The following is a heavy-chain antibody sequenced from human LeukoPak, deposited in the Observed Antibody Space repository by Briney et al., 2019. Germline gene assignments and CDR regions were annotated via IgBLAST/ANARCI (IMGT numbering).Heavy chain of an antibody. V-gene: IGHV4-39*07. CDR1: GGSISSSSYY. D-gene: IGHD1-1*01. J-gene: IGHJ4*02. CDR2: IYYSGST. Sequence: SETLSLTCTVSGGSISSSSYYWGWIRQPPGKGLEWIGSIYYSGSTYYNPSLKSRVTISVDTSNNQFSLKLSSVTAADTAVYYCARGQRGRDYFDYWGQGALVTVSS. CDR3: ARGQRGRDYFDY.